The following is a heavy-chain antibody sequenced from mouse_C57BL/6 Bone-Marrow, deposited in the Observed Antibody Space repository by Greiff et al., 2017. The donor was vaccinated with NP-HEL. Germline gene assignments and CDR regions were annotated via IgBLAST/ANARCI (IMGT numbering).Heavy chain of an antibody. J-gene: IGHJ2*01. V-gene: IGHV5-4*01. Sequence: EVQLMESGGGLVKPGGSLKLSCAASGFTLSSYAMSWVRQTPEKRLEWVATISDGGSYTYYPDNVKGRFTISRDNAKNNLYLQMSHLKSEDTAMYYCARDRTTVSRYFDYWGQGTTLTVSS. CDR1: GFTLSSYA. D-gene: IGHD1-1*01. CDR3: ARDRTTVSRYFDY. CDR2: ISDGGSYT.